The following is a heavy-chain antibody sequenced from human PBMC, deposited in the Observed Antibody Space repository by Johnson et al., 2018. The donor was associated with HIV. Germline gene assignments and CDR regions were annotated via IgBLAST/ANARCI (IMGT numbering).Heavy chain of an antibody. J-gene: IGHJ3*02. D-gene: IGHD6-13*01. Sequence: QVQLVESGGGVVQPGGSLRLSCAASGFTFNSYGMHWVRQAPGKGLEWVAVIWYDGSNKYYADSVKGRFTISRDNSKNTLYLQMNSLRAEDTAVYYCVKGIDSSSWYAFDIWGQGTMVTVS. V-gene: IGHV3-33*06. CDR2: IWYDGSNK. CDR3: VKGIDSSSWYAFDI. CDR1: GFTFNSYG.